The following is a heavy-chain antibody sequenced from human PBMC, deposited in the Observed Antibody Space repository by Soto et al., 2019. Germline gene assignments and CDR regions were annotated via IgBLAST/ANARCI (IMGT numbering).Heavy chain of an antibody. Sequence: PGGSLRRSCGASGLTFSGYTMNWVGQAPGKGLEWVSYISSSSSTIYYADSVKGRFTISRDNAKNSLYLQMNSLRDEDTAVYYCARDRTWYSGYDYRGYYGMDVWGQGTTVTVSS. D-gene: IGHD5-12*01. CDR2: ISSSSSTI. CDR3: ARDRTWYSGYDYRGYYGMDV. J-gene: IGHJ6*02. CDR1: GLTFSGYT. V-gene: IGHV3-48*02.